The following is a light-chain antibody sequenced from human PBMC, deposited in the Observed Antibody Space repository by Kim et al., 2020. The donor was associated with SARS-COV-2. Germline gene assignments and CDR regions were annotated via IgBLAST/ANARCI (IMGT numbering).Light chain of an antibody. CDR1: QSISNW. Sequence: ASVGNRVTITCRASQSISNWLAWYQQKPEKAPKLLIYEAYSLESGVPSRFSGSGSGTEFTLTISSLQPDDFATYYCQQYDTYPITFGGGTKVDIK. V-gene: IGKV1-5*03. CDR2: EAY. J-gene: IGKJ4*01. CDR3: QQYDTYPIT.